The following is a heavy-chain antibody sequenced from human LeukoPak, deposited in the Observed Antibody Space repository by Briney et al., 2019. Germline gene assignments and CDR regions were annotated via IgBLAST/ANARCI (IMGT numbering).Heavy chain of an antibody. CDR1: GFTFSNYW. V-gene: IGHV3-74*01. CDR3: ARDRGSYNDY. D-gene: IGHD1-26*01. Sequence: PGGSLRLSCAASGFTFSNYWMHWVRQAPGKGLVWVSRINSDGSSISYADSVKGRVTISGDNAKNTLYLQMNSLRAEDTAVYYCARDRGSYNDYWGQGTLVTVSS. CDR2: INSDGSSI. J-gene: IGHJ4*02.